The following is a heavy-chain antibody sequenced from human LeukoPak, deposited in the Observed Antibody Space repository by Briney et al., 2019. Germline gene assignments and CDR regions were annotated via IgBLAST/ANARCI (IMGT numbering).Heavy chain of an antibody. V-gene: IGHV3-23*01. CDR2: ISGSGGSA. J-gene: IGHJ5*02. CDR1: GFTVSSNY. Sequence: GGSLRLSCAASGFTVSSNYMSWVRQAPGKGLEWVSTISGSGGSAYYADSVKGRFTISRDNSKNTLYLQMNSLRAEDTAVYYCAKMISGSYGYWFDPWGQGTLVTVSS. CDR3: AKMISGSYGYWFDP. D-gene: IGHD1-26*01.